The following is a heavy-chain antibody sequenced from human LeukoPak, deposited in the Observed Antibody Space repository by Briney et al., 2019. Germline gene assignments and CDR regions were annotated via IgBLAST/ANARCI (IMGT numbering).Heavy chain of an antibody. J-gene: IGHJ4*02. CDR2: ISYDASNK. V-gene: IGHV3-30-3*01. Sequence: GGSLRLSCAASGFTFSSYAMHWARQAPGKGLEWVAVISYDASNKYDADSVKGRFTISRDNSKNTLYLQMNSLRAEDTAVYYCATSQNPTYYFDYWGQGTLVTVSS. CDR1: GFTFSSYA. CDR3: ATSQNPTYYFDY.